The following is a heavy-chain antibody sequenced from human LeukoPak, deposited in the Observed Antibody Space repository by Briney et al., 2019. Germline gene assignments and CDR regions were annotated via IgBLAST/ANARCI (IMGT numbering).Heavy chain of an antibody. D-gene: IGHD5-12*01. V-gene: IGHV3-48*02. CDR2: INSSDNTV. Sequence: YLGGSLRLSCAASGFTFSSYGMNWVRQVRQAPGKGLEWLSYINSSDNTVYYADSVKGRFTISKDNAKNSLSLHMNGLRDEDTAVYYCARAMRSGYDYWGQGTLVTASS. J-gene: IGHJ4*02. CDR1: GFTFSSYG. CDR3: ARAMRSGYDY.